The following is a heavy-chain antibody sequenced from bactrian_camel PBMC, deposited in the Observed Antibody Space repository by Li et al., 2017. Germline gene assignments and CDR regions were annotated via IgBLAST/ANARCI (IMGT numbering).Heavy chain of an antibody. Sequence: VQLVESGGSSVQAGGSQRLSCAASGFTFDEADMGWYRQASGKEREGVAAIWNGGGGTYYAASVKGRFTISPDNAKNTVYLQMNSLQPQDTAMYYCAAGSWVAGSLDAHAYVHWGQGTQVTVS. CDR1: GFTFDEAD. V-gene: IGHV3S63*01. J-gene: IGHJ4*01. D-gene: IGHD6*01. CDR3: AAGSWVAGSLDAHAYVH. CDR2: IWNGGGGT.